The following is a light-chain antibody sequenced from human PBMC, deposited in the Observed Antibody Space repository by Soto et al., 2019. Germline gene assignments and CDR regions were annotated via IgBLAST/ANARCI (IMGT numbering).Light chain of an antibody. J-gene: IGKJ5*01. CDR3: QQYENRPT. CDR2: DAS. Sequence: IQMTQSPYSLSASVGDRVTITFQASQNINNYLNWYQQKPGRAPKLLIYDASNLEAGVPSRFRGSGSGTDFTFTISRLQPEDIATYYCQQYENRPTFGQGTRLEIK. V-gene: IGKV1-33*01. CDR1: QNINNY.